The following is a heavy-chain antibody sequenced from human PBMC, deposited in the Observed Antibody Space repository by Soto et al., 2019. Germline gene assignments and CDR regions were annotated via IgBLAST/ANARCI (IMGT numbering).Heavy chain of an antibody. D-gene: IGHD1-7*01. J-gene: IGHJ4*02. Sequence: EVQLSESGGGWVHPGGSLRFSGTASGFFFGTYVITWFRQAPGKGLEWVSSIIGSGGTTYYTDSVKGRFTISRDNSKNTLFLQINSLRAEDTAVYYCAKRPLELHMYDYWGQGTLVTVSS. CDR2: IIGSGGTT. CDR1: GFFFGTYV. CDR3: AKRPLELHMYDY. V-gene: IGHV3-23*01.